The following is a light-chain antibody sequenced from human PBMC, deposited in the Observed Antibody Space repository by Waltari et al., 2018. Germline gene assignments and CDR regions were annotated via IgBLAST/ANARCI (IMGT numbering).Light chain of an antibody. CDR1: RDLGQV. CDR3: QQYDDLSVT. J-gene: IGKJ4*01. V-gene: IGKV1-33*01. CDR2: DAS. Sequence: DIRMTQSPPSLSASVGDRVTITCQASRDLGQVLNWYHQRPGTVPQLLISDASKLESGGPSRFSGSGSVTHFTFTINGLQPEDIGTYFCQQYDDLSVTFGGGTKVDIK.